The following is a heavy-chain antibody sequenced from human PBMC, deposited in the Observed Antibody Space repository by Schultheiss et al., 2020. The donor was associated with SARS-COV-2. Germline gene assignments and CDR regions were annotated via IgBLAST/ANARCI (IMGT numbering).Heavy chain of an antibody. D-gene: IGHD2-2*01. Sequence: SVKVSCKASGYTFTSYGISWVRQAPGQGLEWMGGIIPISGTTNYAQKFQGRVTITADEGTSTAYMELSRLRSDDTAVYYCARGYRGPCSSTSCDHAFDIWGQGTMVTVSS. J-gene: IGHJ3*02. CDR2: IIPISGTT. CDR3: ARGYRGPCSSTSCDHAFDI. V-gene: IGHV1-69*13. CDR1: GYTFTSYG.